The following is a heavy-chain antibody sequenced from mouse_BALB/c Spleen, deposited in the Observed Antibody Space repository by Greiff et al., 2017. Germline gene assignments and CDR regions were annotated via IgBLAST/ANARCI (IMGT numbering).Heavy chain of an antibody. V-gene: IGHV2-9*02. CDR1: GFSLTSYG. J-gene: IGHJ3*01. D-gene: IGHD2-13*01. CDR2: IWAGGST. Sequence: VKVVESGPGLVAPSQSLSITCTVSGFSLTSYGVHWVRQPPGKGLEWLGVIWAGGSTNYNSALMSRLSISKDNSKSQVFLKMNSLQTDDTAMYYCAREVEYGDFFAYWGQGTLVTVSA. CDR3: AREVEYGDFFAY.